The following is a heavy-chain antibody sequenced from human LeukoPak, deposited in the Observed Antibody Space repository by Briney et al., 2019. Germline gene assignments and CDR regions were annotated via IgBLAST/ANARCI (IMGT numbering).Heavy chain of an antibody. J-gene: IGHJ5*02. CDR3: AREGGSVIAEWGNWFDP. D-gene: IGHD6-13*01. CDR2: IIPIFGTA. Sequence: SVKVSCKASGGTFSSYAISWVLQAPGQGLEWMGRIIPIFGTANYAQKFQGRVTITTDESTSTAYMELSSLRSEDTAVYYCAREGGSVIAEWGNWFDPWGQGTLVTVSS. V-gene: IGHV1-69*05. CDR1: GGTFSSYA.